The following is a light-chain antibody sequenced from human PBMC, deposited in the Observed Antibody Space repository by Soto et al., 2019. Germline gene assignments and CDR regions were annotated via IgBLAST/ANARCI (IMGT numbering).Light chain of an antibody. V-gene: IGKV1-39*01. CDR3: QQYYSDPPWT. CDR2: DAT. J-gene: IGKJ1*01. CDR1: QTISTY. Sequence: DIQMTQSPSSLSTSVGDRVTITCRASQTISTYLNWYQHKAGEAPKLLIYDATRLQGGVPSRFSGSGYGTDFTLTISSLQPEDFAIYYCQQYYSDPPWTFGQGTKVELK.